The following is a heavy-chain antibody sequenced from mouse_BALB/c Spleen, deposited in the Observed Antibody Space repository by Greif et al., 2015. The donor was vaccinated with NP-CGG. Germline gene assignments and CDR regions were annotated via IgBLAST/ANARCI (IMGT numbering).Heavy chain of an antibody. V-gene: IGHV1-69*02. CDR3: TRSEGNYYFDY. Sequence: VQLQQSGAELVRPGASVKLSCKASGYTFTSYWINWVKQRPGQGLEWIGNIYPSDSYTSYNQKFKDKATLTVDKSSSTAYMQLSSPTPEDSAVYYCTRSEGNYYFDYWGQGTTLTVSS. CDR1: GYTFTSYW. J-gene: IGHJ2*01. D-gene: IGHD2-1*01. CDR2: IYPSDSYT.